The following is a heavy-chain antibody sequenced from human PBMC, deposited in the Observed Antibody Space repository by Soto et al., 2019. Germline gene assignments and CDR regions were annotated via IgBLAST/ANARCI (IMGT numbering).Heavy chain of an antibody. CDR1: GGSFSGYY. CDR2: INHSGST. D-gene: IGHD1-20*01. V-gene: IGHV4-34*01. Sequence: SETLSLTCAVYGGSFSGYYWTCIRQPPGKGLEWIGEINHSGSTNYKPSLRSRVTISVDTSKNQLSLKVNSVTAADTAVYYCARGRTLITGTSLDYWGQGTLVTV. J-gene: IGHJ4*02. CDR3: ARGRTLITGTSLDY.